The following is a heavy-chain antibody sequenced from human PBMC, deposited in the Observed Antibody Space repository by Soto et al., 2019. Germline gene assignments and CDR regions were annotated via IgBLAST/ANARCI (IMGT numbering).Heavy chain of an antibody. CDR1: GFTFSSYS. J-gene: IGHJ6*02. V-gene: IGHV3-48*02. Sequence: EVQLVESGGGLVQPGGSLRLSCAASGFTFSSYSMNWVRQAPGKGLEWVSYISSSSSTIYYADSVKGRLTISRDNAKNSLYLQMNSLRDEDTAVYYCAGDVRHYYGMDVWGQGTTVTVSS. CDR3: AGDVRHYYGMDV. CDR2: ISSSSSTI.